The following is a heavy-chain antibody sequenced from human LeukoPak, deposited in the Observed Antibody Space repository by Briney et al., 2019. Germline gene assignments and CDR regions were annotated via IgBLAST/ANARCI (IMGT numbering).Heavy chain of an antibody. CDR3: ARELSLLGDFWSGPNWFDP. CDR1: GFTFSSYA. D-gene: IGHD3-3*01. J-gene: IGHJ5*02. CDR2: ISYDGSNK. Sequence: GRSLRLSCAASGFTFSSYAMHWVRQAPGKGLEWVAVISYDGSNKYYADSVKGRFTISRDNSKNTLYLQMNSLRAEDTAVYYCARELSLLGDFWSGPNWFDPWGQGTLVTVSS. V-gene: IGHV3-30-3*01.